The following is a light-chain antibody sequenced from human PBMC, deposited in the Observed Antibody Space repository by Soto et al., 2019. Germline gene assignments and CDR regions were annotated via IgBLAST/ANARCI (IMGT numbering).Light chain of an antibody. CDR1: SSDVGGYNY. CDR3: SSYTSSSTLV. V-gene: IGLV2-14*01. Sequence: QSVLTQPASVSGSPGQSITISCTGTSSDVGGYNYVSWYQQHPGKAPKLMIYEVSNRPSGLSNRFSGSKSGNTDSLTISGLQAEDEADYYCSSYTSSSTLVFGTGTKLTVL. J-gene: IGLJ1*01. CDR2: EVS.